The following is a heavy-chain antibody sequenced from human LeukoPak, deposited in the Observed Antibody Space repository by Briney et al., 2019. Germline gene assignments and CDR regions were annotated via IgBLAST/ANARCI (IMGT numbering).Heavy chain of an antibody. J-gene: IGHJ4*02. CDR2: ISGSGGST. Sequence: GGSLRLSCAASGFTFSGYAMSWVRQAPGKGLERVSAISGSGGSTYYADSVKGRFTISRYNSKNTLYLQMNSLRAEDTAVYYCAKDLWLERGFDYGGQGTLVTVSA. D-gene: IGHD1-1*01. V-gene: IGHV3-23*01. CDR3: AKDLWLERGFDY. CDR1: GFTFSGYA.